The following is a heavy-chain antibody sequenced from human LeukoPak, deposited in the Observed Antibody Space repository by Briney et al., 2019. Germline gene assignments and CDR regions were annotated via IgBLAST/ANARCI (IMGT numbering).Heavy chain of an antibody. D-gene: IGHD4-11*01. Sequence: SETLSLTCTVSGDSISRYYWSWVRQPPGKGLECIGYIYYSGSTNYNPSLKSRVTISVDTSKNQFSLKLNSVTAADTAVYFCARGGSNLAFDYWGQGTLVTVSS. CDR1: GDSISRYY. CDR3: ARGGSNLAFDY. V-gene: IGHV4-59*01. J-gene: IGHJ4*02. CDR2: IYYSGST.